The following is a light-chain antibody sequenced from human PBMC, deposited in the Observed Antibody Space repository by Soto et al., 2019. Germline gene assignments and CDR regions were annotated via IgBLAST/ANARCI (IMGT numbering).Light chain of an antibody. Sequence: QSALTQPPSASGSPGQSVAISCTGTSRDVGGQNYVSWYQQHPGKAPKLIIYAVSNRPSGLPERFSGSKSGNTASLTISGLRAEYEADYYCCSHAGNNNYVFGTGIKVTVL. J-gene: IGLJ1*01. CDR2: AVS. CDR1: SRDVGGQNY. V-gene: IGLV2-8*01. CDR3: CSHAGNNNYV.